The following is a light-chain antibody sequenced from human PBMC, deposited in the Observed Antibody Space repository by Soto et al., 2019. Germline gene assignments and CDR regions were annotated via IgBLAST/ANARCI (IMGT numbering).Light chain of an antibody. J-gene: IGLJ1*01. V-gene: IGLV2-14*01. Sequence: QSALTQPASVSGSPGQSITISCTGTSRDLGHYNSVSWYQLRPDKAPKLMIYEVNNRPSGVSDRFSGSKSGNTASLTISALQAEDEADYYCASYTRGGTYVFGTGTQLTVL. CDR2: EVN. CDR3: ASYTRGGTYV. CDR1: SRDLGHYNS.